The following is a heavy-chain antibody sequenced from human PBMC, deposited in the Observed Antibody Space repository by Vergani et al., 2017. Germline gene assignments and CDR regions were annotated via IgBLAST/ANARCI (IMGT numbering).Heavy chain of an antibody. Sequence: VQLVESGGGFVQPGGSLRLSCAASGFTFSDHYMDWVRQAPGKGLEWVGRTRNKANSYTTEYAASVKGRFTISRDDSKNSLYLQMNSLKTEDTAVYYCASIAAAGSDSWGQGTLVTVSS. CDR2: TRNKANSYTT. CDR3: ASIAAAGSDS. V-gene: IGHV3-72*01. CDR1: GFTFSDHY. D-gene: IGHD6-13*01. J-gene: IGHJ4*02.